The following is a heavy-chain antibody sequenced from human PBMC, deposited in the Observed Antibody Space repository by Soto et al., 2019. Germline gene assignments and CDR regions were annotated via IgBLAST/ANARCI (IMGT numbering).Heavy chain of an antibody. CDR3: AKSSGPDWLRVDY. Sequence: GGSLRLSCAASGFTFSSYGMHWVRQAPGKGLEWVAVISYDGSNKYYADSVKGRFTISRDNSKNTLYLQMNSLRAEDTAVYYCAKSSGPDWLRVDYWGQGTLVTVSS. CDR2: ISYDGSNK. J-gene: IGHJ4*02. CDR1: GFTFSSYG. V-gene: IGHV3-30*18. D-gene: IGHD5-12*01.